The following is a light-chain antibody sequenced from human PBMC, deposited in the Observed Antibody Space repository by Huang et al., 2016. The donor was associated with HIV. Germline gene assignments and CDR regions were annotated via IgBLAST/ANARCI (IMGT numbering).Light chain of an antibody. Sequence: QLTQSPSSLSASVGDRVTIPGRASQGISNTLAWYQQKPGKAPKLLIYDASSLQTGAPSRFSGSGSGTDCTLTISSLQPEDCATYYCQQFNHYPLTFGGGTKVEIE. CDR2: DAS. J-gene: IGKJ4*01. V-gene: IGKV1D-13*01. CDR1: QGISNT. CDR3: QQFNHYPLT.